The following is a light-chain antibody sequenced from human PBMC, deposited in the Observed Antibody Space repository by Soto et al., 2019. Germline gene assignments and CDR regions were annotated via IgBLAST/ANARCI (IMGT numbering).Light chain of an antibody. CDR3: QQYNDCPQA. CDR1: QSVRNN. V-gene: IGKV3-15*01. Sequence: EIVMTQSPATLSVSPGERASLSCMASQSVRNNLAWYQQRPGQAPRLLIYGASTAATGIPDRFSGSGSGTEFTLTISSLQPEDFAVYYCQQYNDCPQAFGQGTKVDI. J-gene: IGKJ1*01. CDR2: GAS.